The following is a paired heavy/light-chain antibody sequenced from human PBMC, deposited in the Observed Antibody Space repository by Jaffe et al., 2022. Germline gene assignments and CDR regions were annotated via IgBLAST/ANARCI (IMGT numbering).Light chain of an antibody. CDR1: QSISNS. V-gene: IGKV1-39*01. Sequence: DIQMTQSPSSLSASVGDRVTITCRASQSISNSLNWYQQKPGKAPKLLISAASTLQSGVPSRFSGSGSGTDFTLTISSLQPEDFATYYCQESYTTPMYTFGQGTKLQIK. CDR3: QESYTTPMYT. J-gene: IGKJ2*01. CDR2: AAS.
Heavy chain of an antibody. CDR2: MFHSGGT. CDR1: GYSISSGYY. Sequence: QVQLQESGPGLVKPSETLSLTCAVSGYSISSGYYWGWIRQPPGKGLECIGSMFHSGGTYYNPSLKSRVTISLDTSKNHCSLKLTSVTAADTAVYFCARHSGYSSAWVDAFDIWGQGTMVTVSS. D-gene: IGHD6-19*01. V-gene: IGHV4-38-2*01. CDR3: ARHSGYSSAWVDAFDI. J-gene: IGHJ3*02.